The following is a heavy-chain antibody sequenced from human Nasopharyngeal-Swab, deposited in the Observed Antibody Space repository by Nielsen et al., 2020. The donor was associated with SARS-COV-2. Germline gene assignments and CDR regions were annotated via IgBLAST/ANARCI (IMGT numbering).Heavy chain of an antibody. Sequence: SETLSLTCTVSGGSISSGGYYWSWIRQHPGKGLEWIGYIYYSGSTNYNPSLKSRVTISVDTSKNQFSLKLSSVTAADTAVYYCARQNYYDSSGYWWFDPWGQGTLVTVSS. CDR1: GGSISSGGYY. D-gene: IGHD3-22*01. J-gene: IGHJ5*02. CDR3: ARQNYYDSSGYWWFDP. V-gene: IGHV4-61*08. CDR2: IYYSGST.